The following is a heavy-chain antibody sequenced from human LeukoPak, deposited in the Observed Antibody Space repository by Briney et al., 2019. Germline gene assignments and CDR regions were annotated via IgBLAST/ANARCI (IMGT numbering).Heavy chain of an antibody. CDR2: ISGGGIK. CDR1: RFTFSSYE. D-gene: IGHD1-1*01. J-gene: IGHJ3*02. Sequence: GGSLRLSCAASRFTFSSYEMNWVRQAPGKGLEWVSYISGGGIKHYADSVKGRFTISRDNAKNSLYLQMNSLRVEDTAVYYCASLTPYKRNDWGSNIWGQGTVVTVS. CDR3: ASLTPYKRNDWGSNI. V-gene: IGHV3-48*03.